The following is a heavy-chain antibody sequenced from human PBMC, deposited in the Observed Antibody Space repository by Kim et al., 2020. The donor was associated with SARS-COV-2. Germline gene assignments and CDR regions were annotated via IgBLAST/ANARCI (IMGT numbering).Heavy chain of an antibody. Sequence: KFQGRVTITADKSTSTAYMELSSLRSEDTAVYYCARDYYDSSGSLTPPDYWGQGTLVTVSS. J-gene: IGHJ4*02. V-gene: IGHV1-69*04. D-gene: IGHD3-22*01. CDR3: ARDYYDSSGSLTPPDY.